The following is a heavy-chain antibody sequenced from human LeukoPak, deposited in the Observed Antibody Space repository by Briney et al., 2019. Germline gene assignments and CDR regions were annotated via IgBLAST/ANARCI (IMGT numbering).Heavy chain of an antibody. CDR1: GYTFTSYY. V-gene: IGHV1-46*01. J-gene: IGHJ4*01. CDR3: ARGNPTYYGDCLYYFDY. D-gene: IGHD4-17*01. Sequence: ASVWVSCKASGYTFTSYYMHWVRQAPGQGLEWMGIINPSGGSTSYAQKFQGRVTVTRDTSTSTVYMELSSLRSEDTAVYYCARGNPTYYGDCLYYFDYWGHGNLVTVSS. CDR2: INPSGGST.